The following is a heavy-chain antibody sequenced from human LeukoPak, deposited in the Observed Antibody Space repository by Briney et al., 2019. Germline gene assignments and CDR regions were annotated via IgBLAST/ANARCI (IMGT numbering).Heavy chain of an antibody. Sequence: ASVKVSCKASGYTFTSYYMHWVRQAPGQGLEWMGIINPSGGSTSYAQKFQGRVTITRNTSISTAYMELSSLRSEDTAVYYCAREGYCSSTSCYGYYFDYWGQGTLVTVSS. CDR2: INPSGGST. CDR1: GYTFTSYY. V-gene: IGHV1-46*01. J-gene: IGHJ4*02. CDR3: AREGYCSSTSCYGYYFDY. D-gene: IGHD2-2*01.